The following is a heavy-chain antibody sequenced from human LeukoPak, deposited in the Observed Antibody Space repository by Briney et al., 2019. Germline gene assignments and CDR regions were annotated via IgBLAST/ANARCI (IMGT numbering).Heavy chain of an antibody. CDR3: ARELVRGVIGAFDI. CDR2: IYDGGST. D-gene: IGHD3-10*01. V-gene: IGHV4-59*01. Sequence: PSETLSLTCTVSGGPIREYYLSWIRQPPGKGLEWIGYIYDGGSTNYNPSLKSRVTISVDTSKNHFSLKLSSVTAADTAVYYCARELVRGVIGAFDIWGQGTMVTVSS. CDR1: GGPIREYY. J-gene: IGHJ3*02.